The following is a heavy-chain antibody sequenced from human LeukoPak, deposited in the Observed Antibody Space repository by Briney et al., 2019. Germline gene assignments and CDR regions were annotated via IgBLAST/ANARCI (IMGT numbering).Heavy chain of an antibody. D-gene: IGHD4-17*01. CDR3: TTHPMTAVTNLGY. CDR1: GFTFSDAW. V-gene: IGHV3-15*05. J-gene: IGHJ4*02. CDR2: IKSITDGGTA. Sequence: KPGGSLRLSCEASGFTFSDAWMSWVRQATGKGLEWVGRIKSITDGGTADYAAPVKGRFTISRDDSKNTLYLEMNSLKTEDTALYYCTTHPMTAVTNLGYWGQGTLVTVSS.